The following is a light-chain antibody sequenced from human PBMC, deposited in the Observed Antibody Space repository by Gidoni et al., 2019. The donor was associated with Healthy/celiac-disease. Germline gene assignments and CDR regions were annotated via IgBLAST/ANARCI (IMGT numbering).Light chain of an antibody. J-gene: IGKJ1*01. CDR2: TTS. CDR3: QQTYSTLWT. Sequence: DIQLTQSPFSLSASVGDRVTITCRASQSITNYLNWYQQKQGKAPKLLIYTTSSLQSGVPPRFSGSGSGTDFTLTISSLQPEDFATYYCQQTYSTLWTFGQGTKVEIK. CDR1: QSITNY. V-gene: IGKV1-39*01.